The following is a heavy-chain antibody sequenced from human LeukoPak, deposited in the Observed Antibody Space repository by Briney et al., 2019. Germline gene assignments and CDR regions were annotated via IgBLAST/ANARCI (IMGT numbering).Heavy chain of an antibody. CDR1: GFTVSGDY. CDR3: ARDPYSGSYGADYYYYMDV. V-gene: IGHV3-53*01. CDR2: IYSGGST. J-gene: IGHJ6*03. Sequence: GGSLRLSCAASGFTVSGDYMSWVRQAPGKGLEWVSVIYSGGSTYYADSVKGRFTISRDNSKNTLYLQMNSLRAEDTVVYYCARDPYSGSYGADYYYYMDVWGKGTTVTISS. D-gene: IGHD1-26*01.